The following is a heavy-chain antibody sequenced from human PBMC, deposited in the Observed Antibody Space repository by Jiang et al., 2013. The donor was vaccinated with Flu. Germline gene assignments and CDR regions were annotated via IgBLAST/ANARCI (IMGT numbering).Heavy chain of an antibody. J-gene: IGHJ3*02. CDR2: LWYDGTTE. D-gene: IGHD3-16*01. Sequence: WVRQTPGKGLEWVAVLWYDGTTEYYADSVKGRFTISRDNSENTLYLQMNSLRAEDTAVYYCARDVGDPRSPRNDAFDMWGQGTMVTVSS. CDR3: ARDVGDPRSPRNDAFDM. V-gene: IGHV3-33*01.